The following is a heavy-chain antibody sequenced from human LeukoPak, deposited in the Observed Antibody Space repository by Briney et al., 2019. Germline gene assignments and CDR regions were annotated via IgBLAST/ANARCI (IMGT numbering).Heavy chain of an antibody. CDR1: GGTFSSYA. D-gene: IGHD2-2*01. J-gene: IGHJ6*03. CDR2: IIPILGIA. V-gene: IGHV1-69*04. CDR3: ARRGYCSSTSCPPLGGYYYMDV. Sequence: ASVKVSCKASGGTFSSYAISWVRQAPGQGLEWMGRIIPILGIANYAQKFQGRVTITADKSTSTAYMELSSLRSDDTAVYYCARRGYCSSTSCPPLGGYYYMDVWGKGTTVTVSS.